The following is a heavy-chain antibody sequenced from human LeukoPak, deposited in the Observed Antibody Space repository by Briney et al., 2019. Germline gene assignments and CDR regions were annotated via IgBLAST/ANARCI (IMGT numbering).Heavy chain of an antibody. CDR1: GGSITSYY. D-gene: IGHD3-10*01. CDR2: INHSGST. V-gene: IGHV4-34*01. J-gene: IGHJ5*02. CDR3: ARDYYGSGKGWFDP. Sequence: SETLSLTCTVSGGSITSYYWSWIRQPPGKGLEWIGEINHSGSTNYNPSLKSRVSLSLDTSKNEFSLNLSSVTAADTAVYYCARDYYGSGKGWFDPWGQGTLVTVSS.